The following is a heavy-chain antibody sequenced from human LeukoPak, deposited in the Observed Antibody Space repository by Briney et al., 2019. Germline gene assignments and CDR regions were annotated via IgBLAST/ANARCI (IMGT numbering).Heavy chain of an antibody. J-gene: IGHJ4*02. CDR2: ISSSGSTI. CDR3: ARVGYSSSWYPWYYFDY. Sequence: GGSLRLSCAASGFTFTTYAMSWVRQAPGKGLEWVSYISSSGSTIYYADSVKGRFTISRDNAKNSLYLQMNSLRAEDTAVYYCARVGYSSSWYPWYYFDYWGRGTLVTVSS. V-gene: IGHV3-48*04. D-gene: IGHD6-13*01. CDR1: GFTFTTYA.